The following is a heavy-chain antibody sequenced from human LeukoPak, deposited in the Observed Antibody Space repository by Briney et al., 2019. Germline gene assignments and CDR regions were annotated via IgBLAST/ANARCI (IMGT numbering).Heavy chain of an antibody. Sequence: GGSLRLSCAASGFTVSDNYMSWVRQAPGKGLEWVSVMYSRGDTHYADSVKGRFTFSRDISKNTLYLQMNGLRTEDTAMYYCARDAPQVPAAGVLASWGQGTLVTVSS. V-gene: IGHV3-53*01. CDR1: GFTVSDNY. CDR3: ARDAPQVPAAGVLAS. J-gene: IGHJ5*02. CDR2: MYSRGDT. D-gene: IGHD6-13*01.